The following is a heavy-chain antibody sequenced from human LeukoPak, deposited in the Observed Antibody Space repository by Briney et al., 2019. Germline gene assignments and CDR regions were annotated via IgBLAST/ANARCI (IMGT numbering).Heavy chain of an antibody. CDR3: AKVTTITIFGVGPFDY. V-gene: IGHV3-23*01. Sequence: GGSLRLSCAASGFTFSTYAMSWVRQAPGKGLEWVSGISGSGGSTYYADSVKGRFTISRDKSKNTLYLQMNSLRVEDTAVYYCAKVTTITIFGVGPFDYWGQGTLVTVSS. CDR1: GFTFSTYA. CDR2: ISGSGGST. J-gene: IGHJ4*02. D-gene: IGHD3-3*01.